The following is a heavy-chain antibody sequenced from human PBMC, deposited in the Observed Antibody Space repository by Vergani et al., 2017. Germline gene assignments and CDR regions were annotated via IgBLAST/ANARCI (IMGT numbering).Heavy chain of an antibody. J-gene: IGHJ4*02. CDR3: ARGGDY. CDR2: ISYDGSNK. CDR1: GFTFSSYG. Sequence: QVQLVESGGGVVQPGRSLRLSCAASGFTFSSYGMHWVRQAPGKGLEWVAVISYDGSNKYYEDSVKGRFTISRDNSKNTLYLQMNSLRAEDTAVYYCARGGDYWGQGTLVTVSS. V-gene: IGHV3-30*03.